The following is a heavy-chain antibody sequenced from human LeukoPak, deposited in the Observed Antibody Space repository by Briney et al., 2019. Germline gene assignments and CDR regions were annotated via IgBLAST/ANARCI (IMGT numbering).Heavy chain of an antibody. CDR3: AELGITMIGGV. CDR2: ISSSGSTT. CDR1: GFTFSSYE. Sequence: GGSLRLSCGASGFTFSSYEMKWVRQAPGKGLEWVSEISSSGSTTYYADSVKSRFTISIDNAKNSLYLQMNSVRAEDTAVYYCAELGITMIGGVWGKGTMVTISS. D-gene: IGHD3-10*02. J-gene: IGHJ6*04. V-gene: IGHV3-48*03.